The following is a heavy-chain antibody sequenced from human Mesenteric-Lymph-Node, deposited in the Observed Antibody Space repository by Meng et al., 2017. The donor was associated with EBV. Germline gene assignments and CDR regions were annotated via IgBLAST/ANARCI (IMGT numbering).Heavy chain of an antibody. J-gene: IGHJ4*02. CDR1: GYTFTSYA. CDR3: ARDVLHLGELSFLFDY. D-gene: IGHD3-16*02. Sequence: QVHLVEVGAEVKKPGASVKVSCQASGYTFTSYAMHWVRQAPGQRLEWMGWINAGNGNTKYSQKFQGRVTITRDTSASTAYMELSSLRSEDTAVYYCARDVLHLGELSFLFDYWGQGTLVTVSS. V-gene: IGHV1-3*01. CDR2: INAGNGNT.